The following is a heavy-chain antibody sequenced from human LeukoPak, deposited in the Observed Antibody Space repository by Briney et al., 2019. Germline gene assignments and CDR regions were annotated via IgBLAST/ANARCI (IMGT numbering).Heavy chain of an antibody. CDR1: GFTFSTHW. V-gene: IGHV3-74*01. J-gene: IGHJ4*02. CDR3: AREKDYYDSSGTDY. D-gene: IGHD3-22*01. CDR2: MNGDGSSR. Sequence: GGSLRLSCAASGFTFSTHWMHWVRQAPGKGLVWVSRMNGDGSSRKYADSVKGRFTISRDNAKNTLYLQMNSLRAEDTAVYYCAREKDYYDSSGTDYWGQGSLVTVSS.